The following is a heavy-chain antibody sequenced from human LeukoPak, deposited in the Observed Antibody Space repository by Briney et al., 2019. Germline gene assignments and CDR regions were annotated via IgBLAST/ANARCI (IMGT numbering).Heavy chain of an antibody. CDR3: ARDGGRITTLGEE. D-gene: IGHD1-14*01. CDR1: GFTFDDYG. CDR2: ITWNGGST. J-gene: IGHJ4*02. Sequence: GGSLRLSCTAAGFTFDDYGMSWVRQIPGKGLEWVAGITWNGGSTDYAVSVRGRFTISRDNAKKSVYLQMNSLRAEDAALYHCARDGGRITTLGEEWGQGTLVTVSS. V-gene: IGHV3-20*01.